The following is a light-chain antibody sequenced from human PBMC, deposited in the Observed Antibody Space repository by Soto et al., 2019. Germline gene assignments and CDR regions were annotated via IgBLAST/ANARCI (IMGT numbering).Light chain of an antibody. V-gene: IGLV2-8*01. CDR2: AVT. Sequence: QSALAQPPSASGSPGQSVTISCTGTSNDVGGYNYVSWYQQHPGKAPKVLIYAVTKRPSGVPDRFFGSKSGNTASLTVSGLQADDEADYYCSSYAGRNNLVFGTGTKVTVL. J-gene: IGLJ1*01. CDR1: SNDVGGYNY. CDR3: SSYAGRNNLV.